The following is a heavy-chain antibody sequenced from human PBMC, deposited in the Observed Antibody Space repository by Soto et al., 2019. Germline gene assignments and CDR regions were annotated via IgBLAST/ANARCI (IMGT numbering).Heavy chain of an antibody. CDR1: GGSISSSSYY. Sequence: SETLSLTCTVSGGSISSSSYYWGWIRQPPGKGLEWIGSIYYSGSTYYNPSLKSRVTISVDTSKNQFSLKLSSVTAADTAVYYCARRRYYGSGSYYMRYFDYWGQGTLVTVSS. D-gene: IGHD3-10*01. J-gene: IGHJ4*02. V-gene: IGHV4-39*01. CDR3: ARRRYYGSGSYYMRYFDY. CDR2: IYYSGST.